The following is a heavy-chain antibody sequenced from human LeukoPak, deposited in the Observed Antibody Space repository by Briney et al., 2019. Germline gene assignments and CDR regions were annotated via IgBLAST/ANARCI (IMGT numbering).Heavy chain of an antibody. CDR1: GFTFSSYA. CDR3: AKLLSLLWFGEHLV. J-gene: IGHJ6*02. V-gene: IGHV3-23*01. Sequence: GGSLRLSCAASGFTFSSYAMSWVRQAPGKGLEWVSAISGSGGSTYYADSVKGRFTISRDNSKNTLYLQMNSLRAEDTAVYYCAKLLSLLWFGEHLVWGQGTTVTVSS. CDR2: ISGSGGST. D-gene: IGHD3-10*01.